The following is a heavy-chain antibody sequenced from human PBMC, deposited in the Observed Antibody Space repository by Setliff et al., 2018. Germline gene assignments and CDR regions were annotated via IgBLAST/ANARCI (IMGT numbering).Heavy chain of an antibody. Sequence: SETLSLTCTVSGGSISSSSYYWGWIRQPPGKGLGWIGSIYYSGSTYYNPSLKSRVTISVDTSKNQFSLKLSSVTAADTAVYYCARAEYYYGSGSFHPYYMDVWGQGTTVTVSS. CDR2: IYYSGST. V-gene: IGHV4-39*07. CDR1: GGSISSSSYY. D-gene: IGHD3-10*01. CDR3: ARAEYYYGSGSFHPYYMDV. J-gene: IGHJ6*03.